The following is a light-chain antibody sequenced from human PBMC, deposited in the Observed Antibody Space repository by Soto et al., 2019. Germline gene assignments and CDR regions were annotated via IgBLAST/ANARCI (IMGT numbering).Light chain of an antibody. J-gene: IGKJ2*01. CDR1: QGIRND. V-gene: IGKV1-17*01. CDR3: LQYNSYPPYT. Sequence: DIQMTQSPSSLSAFVGDRVTITCRASQGIRNDLAWYQQKPGKAPKRLIYAASSLQSGVPSRFGGSGSGTEFTLTISSLQPEDFATYYCLQYNSYPPYTFGQGTKLEIK. CDR2: AAS.